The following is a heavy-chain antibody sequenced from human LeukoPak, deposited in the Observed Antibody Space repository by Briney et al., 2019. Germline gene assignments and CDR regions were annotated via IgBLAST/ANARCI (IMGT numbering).Heavy chain of an antibody. CDR2: IRYDGSNK. D-gene: IGHD3-16*02. CDR1: GFTFSSYG. Sequence: GGSLRLSCAASGFTFSSYGMHWVRQAPGKGVEWVSFIRYDGSNKYYADSVKGRFTISRDNSKNTLYLQMNSLRAEDTAVYYCANRALRLGELSLSFFDYWGQGTLVTVSS. J-gene: IGHJ4*02. CDR3: ANRALRLGELSLSFFDY. V-gene: IGHV3-30*02.